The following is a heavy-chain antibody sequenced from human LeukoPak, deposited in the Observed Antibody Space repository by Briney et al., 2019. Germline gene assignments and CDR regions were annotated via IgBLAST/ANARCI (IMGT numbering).Heavy chain of an antibody. CDR1: GGSISSYY. CDR2: FYASGTT. CDR3: AKDSSTWGNLAGHFDY. Sequence: PSETLSLTCTVSGGSISSYYWSWIRQPPGKGLEWIGRFYASGTTNTSPSLKSRVTMSVDTSKNQFSLKLSSVTAADTAVYYCAKDSSTWGNLAGHFDYWGQGTLVTVSS. V-gene: IGHV4-4*07. D-gene: IGHD6-13*01. J-gene: IGHJ4*02.